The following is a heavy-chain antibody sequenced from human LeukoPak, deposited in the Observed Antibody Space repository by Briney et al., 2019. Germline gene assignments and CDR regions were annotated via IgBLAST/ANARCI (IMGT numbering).Heavy chain of an antibody. V-gene: IGHV5-51*01. J-gene: IGHJ4*02. Sequence: GESLKISCKDSGYSFTNYWIGWVRQMPGKGLEWMGINHSADSNTKYSPSFQGQVTISADKSISTAYLQWSGLKASDTAMYYCAGARHGDYRWDYWGQGTLVTVSS. D-gene: IGHD4-17*01. CDR3: AGARHGDYRWDY. CDR2: NHSADSNT. CDR1: GYSFTNYW.